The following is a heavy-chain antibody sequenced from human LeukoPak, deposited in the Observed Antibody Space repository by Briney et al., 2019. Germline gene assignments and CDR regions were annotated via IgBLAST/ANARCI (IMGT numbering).Heavy chain of an antibody. CDR3: AREAYYGSGNLFYYYYGMDV. CDR2: IYSGGSI. CDR1: GFTVSSNY. V-gene: IGHV3-66*01. Sequence: PGGSLRLSCAASGFTVSSNYMSWVRQAPGKGLEWVSVIYSGGSIYYADSVKGRFTISRDNAKNSLYLQMNSLRAEDTAVYYCAREAYYGSGNLFYYYYGMDVWGQGTTVTVSS. J-gene: IGHJ6*02. D-gene: IGHD3-10*01.